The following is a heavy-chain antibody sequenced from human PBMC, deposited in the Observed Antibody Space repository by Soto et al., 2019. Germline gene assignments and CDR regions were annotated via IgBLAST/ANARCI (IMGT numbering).Heavy chain of an antibody. D-gene: IGHD4-4*01. CDR2: ISGSGGST. J-gene: IGHJ4*02. CDR1: GFTFSSYA. CDR3: AKVTTVYGVVPPDY. V-gene: IGHV3-23*01. Sequence: GGSLRLSCAASGFTFSSYAMSWVRQAPGKGLEWVSAISGSGGSTYYADSVKGRFTISRDNSKNTLYLQMNSLRAEDTAVYYCAKVTTVYGVVPPDYWGQGPLVTVSS.